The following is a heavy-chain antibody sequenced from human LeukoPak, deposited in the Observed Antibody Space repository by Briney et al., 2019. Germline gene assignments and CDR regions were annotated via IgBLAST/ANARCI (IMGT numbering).Heavy chain of an antibody. CDR3: ARADSYYTGFDY. V-gene: IGHV1-24*01. CDR2: FDPEDGET. D-gene: IGHD3-3*01. CDR1: GYTLTELS. J-gene: IGHJ4*02. Sequence: ASVKVSCKVSGYTLTELSMHWVRQAPGKGLEWMGGFDPEDGETIYAQKFQGRVTMTEDTSTDTAYMELSSLRSEDTAVYYCARADSYYTGFDYWGQGTLVTVSS.